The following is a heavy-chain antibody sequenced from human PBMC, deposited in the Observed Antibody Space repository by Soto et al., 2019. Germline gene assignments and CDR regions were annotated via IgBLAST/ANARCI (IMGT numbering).Heavy chain of an antibody. D-gene: IGHD6-13*01. CDR1: GYSFAGYW. Sequence: PGESLKISCKGSGYSFAGYWITWVRQKPGKGLEWMGRIDPSDSQTYYSPSFQGHVTISADKSISTAYLQWSSLKASDTAMYYCARGRQQANYYYYGMDVWGQGTTVTVSS. J-gene: IGHJ6*02. V-gene: IGHV5-10-1*01. CDR2: IDPSDSQT. CDR3: ARGRQQANYYYYGMDV.